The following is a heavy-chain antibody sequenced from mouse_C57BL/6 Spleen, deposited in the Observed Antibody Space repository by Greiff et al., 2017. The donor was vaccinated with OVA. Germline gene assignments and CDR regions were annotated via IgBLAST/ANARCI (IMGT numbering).Heavy chain of an antibody. J-gene: IGHJ1*03. CDR1: GFTISDYY. Sequence: EVMLVESEGGLVQPGSSMKLSCTASGFTISDYYMAWVRQVPEKGLEWVANINYDGSSTYYLDSLKSRFIISRDNAKNILYLQMSSLKSEDTATYYCARELRYFDVWGTGTTVTVSS. V-gene: IGHV5-16*01. D-gene: IGHD1-3*01. CDR2: INYDGSST. CDR3: ARELRYFDV.